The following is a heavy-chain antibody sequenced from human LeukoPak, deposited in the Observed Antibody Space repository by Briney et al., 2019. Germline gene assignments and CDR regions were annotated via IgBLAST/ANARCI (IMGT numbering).Heavy chain of an antibody. Sequence: PGGSLRLSCVASGFIFSDFWMNWVRLVPGKGLEWVANINEDGSVQDYVGSVRGRFTISRDNAKNSLYLHMNSVRVEDTAVYYCATRDSSMARSHWGQGTLVTISS. D-gene: IGHD3-10*01. J-gene: IGHJ4*02. V-gene: IGHV3-7*01. CDR1: GFIFSDFW. CDR3: ATRDSSMARSH. CDR2: INEDGSVQ.